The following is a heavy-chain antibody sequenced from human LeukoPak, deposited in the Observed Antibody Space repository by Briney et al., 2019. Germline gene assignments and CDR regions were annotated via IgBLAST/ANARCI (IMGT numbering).Heavy chain of an antibody. J-gene: IGHJ4*02. Sequence: KPSGTLSLTCTVSGGSISSYYWNWIRQPPGKGLEWIGYIYYSGSTNYNPSLKSRVSISVDTSKNQFSLKLSSVTAADTAVYYCARGVPFFDHWGQGTLVTVSS. CDR3: ARGVPFFDH. V-gene: IGHV4-59*01. CDR1: GGSISSYY. CDR2: IYYSGST.